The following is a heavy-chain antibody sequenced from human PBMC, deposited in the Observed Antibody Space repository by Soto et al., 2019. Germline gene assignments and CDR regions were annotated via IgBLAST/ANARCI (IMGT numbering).Heavy chain of an antibody. Sequence: PGESLKISCKGSGYTFTSYGISWVRQAPGQGLEWMGWISAYNGNTKYAQKLQGRVTMTTDTSTSTAYMELRSLRSDDTAVYYCARDSPPVDYWGQGTLVTVSS. V-gene: IGHV1-18*01. J-gene: IGHJ4*02. CDR3: ARDSPPVDY. CDR1: GYTFTSYG. CDR2: ISAYNGNT.